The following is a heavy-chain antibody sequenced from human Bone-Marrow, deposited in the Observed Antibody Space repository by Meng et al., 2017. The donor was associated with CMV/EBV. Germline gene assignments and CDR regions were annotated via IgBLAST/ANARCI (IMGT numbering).Heavy chain of an antibody. D-gene: IGHD3-3*01. J-gene: IGHJ6*02. V-gene: IGHV1-2*02. CDR2: INPNSGAT. CDR1: GYTFTGYF. CDR3: ARAVHPYHDFWSGYYPYYYYYYAMDV. Sequence: VKVSCKASGYTFTGYFIHWVRQAPGQGLEWMGWINPNSGATTYAQKFQGRVTMTRDTSISTAYMELSRLRSDDTAVYYCARAVHPYHDFWSGYYPYYYYYYAMDVWGQGTTVTVSS.